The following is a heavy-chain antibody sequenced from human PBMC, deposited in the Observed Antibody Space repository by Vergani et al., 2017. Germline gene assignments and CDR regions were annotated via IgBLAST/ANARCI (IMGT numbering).Heavy chain of an antibody. D-gene: IGHD3-3*01. CDR3: GSLRLVTIFGVVTDYGMDV. CDR1: GYSFTSYW. V-gene: IGHV5-51*03. J-gene: IGHJ6*02. CDR2: IYPGDSDT. Sequence: EVQLVQSVAEVKKPGESLKISCKGSGYSFTSYWIGWVRQMPGKGLEWMGIIYPGDSDTRYSPSFQGQVTISADKSISTAYLQWSSLKASATAMYYCGSLRLVTIFGVVTDYGMDVWGQGTTVTVSS.